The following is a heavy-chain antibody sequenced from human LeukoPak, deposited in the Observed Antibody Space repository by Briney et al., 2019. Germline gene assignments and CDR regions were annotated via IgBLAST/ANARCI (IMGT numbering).Heavy chain of an antibody. CDR3: ARDPKDWNPDYYYYYYGMDV. Sequence: SVKVSCKASGGTFSSYAISWVRLAPGQGLEWMGRIIPILGIANYAQKFQGRVTITADKSTSTAYMELSSLRSEDTAVYYCARDPKDWNPDYYYYYYGMDVWGQGTTVTVSS. CDR2: IIPILGIA. D-gene: IGHD1-1*01. V-gene: IGHV1-69*04. CDR1: GGTFSSYA. J-gene: IGHJ6*02.